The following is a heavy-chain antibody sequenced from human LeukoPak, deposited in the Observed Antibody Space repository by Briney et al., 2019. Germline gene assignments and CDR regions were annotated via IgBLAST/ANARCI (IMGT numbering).Heavy chain of an antibody. J-gene: IGHJ4*02. V-gene: IGHV4-59*01. CDR3: ARGGYYYDIDY. CDR1: GGSISRYY. D-gene: IGHD3-22*01. Sequence: PSETLSLTCTVSGGSISRYYWSWIRQPPGKGLEWIGYIYYSGNTNYNPSLKSRVTISVDTSKNQFSLKLSSVTAADTAVYYCARGGYYYDIDYWGQGTLVTVSS. CDR2: IYYSGNT.